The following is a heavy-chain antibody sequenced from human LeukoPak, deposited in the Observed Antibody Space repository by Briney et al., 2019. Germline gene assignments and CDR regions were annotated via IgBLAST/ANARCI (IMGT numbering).Heavy chain of an antibody. Sequence: SETLSLTCTVSGGSISSYYWSWIRQPPGKGLEWIGYIYYSGSTNYNPSLKSRVTISVDTSKNQLSLKLSSVTAADTAVYYCARVGRVGAYPNFDYWGQGTLVTVSS. V-gene: IGHV4-59*08. D-gene: IGHD1-26*01. CDR1: GGSISSYY. CDR3: ARVGRVGAYPNFDY. J-gene: IGHJ4*02. CDR2: IYYSGST.